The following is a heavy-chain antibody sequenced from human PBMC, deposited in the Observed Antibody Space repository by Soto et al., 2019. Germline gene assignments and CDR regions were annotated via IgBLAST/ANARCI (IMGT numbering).Heavy chain of an antibody. Sequence: QVELVQSGAEVKKPGSSVKVSCQASEDTFRNYAISWVRQAPGQGLEWMGGIIPIFGTPNYAQKFQGRVIITADEFTSTAHMELSSLRSEDTAVYYCARGWDHYDSSGLLTWFDPWGQGTLVTVSS. CDR2: IIPIFGTP. D-gene: IGHD3-22*01. CDR3: ARGWDHYDSSGLLTWFDP. V-gene: IGHV1-69*01. CDR1: EDTFRNYA. J-gene: IGHJ5*02.